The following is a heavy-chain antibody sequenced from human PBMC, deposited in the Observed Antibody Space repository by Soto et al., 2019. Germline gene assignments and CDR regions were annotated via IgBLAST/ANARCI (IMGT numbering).Heavy chain of an antibody. J-gene: IGHJ4*02. Sequence: HPGGSLRLSCAASGFTFSSYAMSWVRQAPGKGLEWVSSISGSGDSTNYADSVKGRFTISRDNSKNTLYLQMNSLRAEDTALYYCAKVIKGTSASPRYFDYWGLGTLVTVSS. CDR1: GFTFSSYA. D-gene: IGHD3-9*01. CDR3: AKVIKGTSASPRYFDY. CDR2: ISGSGDST. V-gene: IGHV3-23*01.